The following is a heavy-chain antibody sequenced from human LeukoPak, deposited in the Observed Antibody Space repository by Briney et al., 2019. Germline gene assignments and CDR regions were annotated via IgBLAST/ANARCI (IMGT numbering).Heavy chain of an antibody. J-gene: IGHJ2*01. CDR2: IHYTGRT. Sequence: SETLSLTCTVSGGSISSGDYFWNWIRQPPGKGLEWLGYIHYTGRTYYNPSLQSRVTVSVDTSKNQFSLKLSSVTAADTAVYYCARSYYYGSGSQGSYWYFDLWGRGTLVTVSS. CDR1: GGSISSGDYF. CDR3: ARSYYYGSGSQGSYWYFDL. V-gene: IGHV4-30-4*01. D-gene: IGHD3-10*01.